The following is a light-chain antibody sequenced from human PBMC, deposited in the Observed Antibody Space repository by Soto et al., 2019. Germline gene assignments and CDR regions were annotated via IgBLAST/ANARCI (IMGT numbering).Light chain of an antibody. CDR1: QSVFSS. CDR2: GAS. V-gene: IGKV3-20*01. J-gene: IGKJ4*01. Sequence: EVGMTQPPGTLSVSPGERATPSCRAIQSVFSSLAWYQQKPDQTPRLLIYGASSRATGIPDRVSGSGSGTDFTLTISRLEPEDFAVYYCQQYGSSPPGLTFGGGTKVDIK. CDR3: QQYGSSPPGLT.